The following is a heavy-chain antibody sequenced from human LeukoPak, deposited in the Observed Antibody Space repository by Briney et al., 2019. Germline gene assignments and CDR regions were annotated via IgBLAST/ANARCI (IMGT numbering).Heavy chain of an antibody. CDR1: GFTVSSNY. D-gene: IGHD5-18*01. J-gene: IGHJ6*03. V-gene: IGHV3-66*02. Sequence: GGSLRLSCAASGFTVSSNYMSWVRQAPGKGLEWVSVIYSGGSTYYADSVKGRFTISRDNSKNTLYLQMNSLRAEDTAVYYCARGGRGYNEGYYYYYYMDVWGKGTTVTVSS. CDR3: ARGGRGYNEGYYYYYYMDV. CDR2: IYSGGST.